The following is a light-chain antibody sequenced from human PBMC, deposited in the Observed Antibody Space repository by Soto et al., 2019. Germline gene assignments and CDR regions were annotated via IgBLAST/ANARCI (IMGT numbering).Light chain of an antibody. CDR3: QQYGSSPWT. CDR2: GAS. V-gene: IGKV3-20*01. J-gene: IGKJ1*01. Sequence: EIVLTQSPGTLSLSPGESAALSCRASQSVNNDYLAWYHQKPGRAPRLVIYGASKRATGIPDRFSGSGSGTDFTLTISRLEPEDFAVYYCQQYGSSPWTFGQGTNVEIK. CDR1: QSVNNDY.